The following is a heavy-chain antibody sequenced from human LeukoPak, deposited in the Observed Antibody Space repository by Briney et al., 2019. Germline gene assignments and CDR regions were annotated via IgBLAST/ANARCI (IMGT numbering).Heavy chain of an antibody. CDR1: SGSFSGYY. Sequence: PSETLSLTCAVYSGSFSGYYWSWIRQPPGKGLEWIGEINHSGSTNYNPSLKSRVTISVDTSKNQFSLKMRSVTAADTAVYYCARRSQATRSGCDFWGQATPVTVSS. V-gene: IGHV4-34*01. D-gene: IGHD5-12*01. CDR2: INHSGST. J-gene: IGHJ4*02. CDR3: ARRSQATRSGCDF.